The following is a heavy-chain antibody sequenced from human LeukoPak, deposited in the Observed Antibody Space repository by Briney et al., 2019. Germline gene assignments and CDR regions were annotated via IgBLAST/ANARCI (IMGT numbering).Heavy chain of an antibody. V-gene: IGHV3-23*01. D-gene: IGHD6-19*01. J-gene: IGHJ1*01. CDR2: ISGSGDNT. CDR1: GFTYSTYA. CDR3: AKDPVIGSIAVAEH. Sequence: QTGGSLRLSCAASGFTYSTYAMSWVRQAPGTGLEWVSAISGSGDNTFYADSVKGRFTLSRDNSKNTLYLQMNSLRAEDTAIYYCAKDPVIGSIAVAEHWGQGTLVTVSS.